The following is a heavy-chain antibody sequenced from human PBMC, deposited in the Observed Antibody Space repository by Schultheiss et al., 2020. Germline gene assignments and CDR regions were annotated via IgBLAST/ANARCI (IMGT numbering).Heavy chain of an antibody. Sequence: SETLSLTCAVYGGSFSGYYWSWIRQPPGKGLEWIGYIYYSGSTNYNPSLKSRVTISVDTSKNQFSLKLSSVTAADTAVYYCARAEYSSNGHGFWGQGTLVTVSS. J-gene: IGHJ4*02. CDR1: GGSFSGYY. V-gene: IGHV4-59*12. CDR2: IYYSGST. D-gene: IGHD6-6*01. CDR3: ARAEYSSNGHGF.